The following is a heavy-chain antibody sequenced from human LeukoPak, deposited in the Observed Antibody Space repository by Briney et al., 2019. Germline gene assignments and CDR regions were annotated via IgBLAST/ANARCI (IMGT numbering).Heavy chain of an antibody. J-gene: IGHJ4*02. D-gene: IGHD5-24*01. Sequence: SETLSLTCTVSGGSISSYYWSWIRQPPGKGLEWIGYIYYSGSTNYNPSLKSRVTISVDTSKNQFSLKLSSVTAADTAVYYCARYKRRDGYNFDYWGQGTLVTVSS. V-gene: IGHV4-59*01. CDR3: ARYKRRDGYNFDY. CDR2: IYYSGST. CDR1: GGSISSYY.